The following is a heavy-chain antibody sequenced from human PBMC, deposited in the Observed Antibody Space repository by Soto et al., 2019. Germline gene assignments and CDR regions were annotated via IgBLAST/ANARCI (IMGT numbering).Heavy chain of an antibody. CDR3: TTVVRTIFGVVTPNDY. Sequence: EVQLVESGGGLVKPGGSLSLSCAASGFTFSNAWMSWVRQAPGKGLEWVGRIKSKTDGGTTDYAAPVKGRFTISRDDSKNTLDLQMNSLKTEDTAVYYCTTVVRTIFGVVTPNDYWGQGTLVTVSS. D-gene: IGHD3-3*01. CDR1: GFTFSNAW. CDR2: IKSKTDGGTT. J-gene: IGHJ4*02. V-gene: IGHV3-15*01.